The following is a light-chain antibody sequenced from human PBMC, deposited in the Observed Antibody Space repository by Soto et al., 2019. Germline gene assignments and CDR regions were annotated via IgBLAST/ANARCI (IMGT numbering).Light chain of an antibody. Sequence: QSALTQPASVSGSPGQSITMSCTGKSSDVGGYNFVSWYQQLPGKAPKLMIYDVSDRPSGVSNRFSGSKSGNTASLTISGLQAEDEADYYCSSYTSSSTVVFGGGTKLTVL. CDR2: DVS. J-gene: IGLJ2*01. CDR3: SSYTSSSTVV. CDR1: SSDVGGYNF. V-gene: IGLV2-14*01.